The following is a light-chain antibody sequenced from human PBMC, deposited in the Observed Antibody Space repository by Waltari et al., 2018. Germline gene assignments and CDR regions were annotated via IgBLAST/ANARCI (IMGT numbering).Light chain of an antibody. CDR1: QTITTS. CDR2: KVS. J-gene: IGKJ2*01. Sequence: DIQLTQSPSTLSASVGDRVTITCRASQTITTSLAWYQQKPGSAPKFLIHKVSSLQSGVPSRFSGSGFGTEFTLTINSLQPDDFATYYCQQYESYSFTFGQGTKL. V-gene: IGKV1-5*03. CDR3: QQYESYSFT.